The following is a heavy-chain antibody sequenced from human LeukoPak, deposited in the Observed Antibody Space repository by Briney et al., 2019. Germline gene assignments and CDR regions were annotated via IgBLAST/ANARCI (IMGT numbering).Heavy chain of an antibody. CDR1: GGSISSSSYY. V-gene: IGHV4-39*07. Sequence: SETLSLTCTVSGGSISSSSYYWGWIRQPPGKVLEWLGSIYYSGSTYYNPSLKSRVTISVDTSKNQFSLKLSSVTAADTAVYYCASYCSSTSCYSGGYSYGLGIWGQGTLVTVSS. J-gene: IGHJ4*02. D-gene: IGHD2-2*02. CDR2: IYYSGST. CDR3: ASYCSSTSCYSGGYSYGLGI.